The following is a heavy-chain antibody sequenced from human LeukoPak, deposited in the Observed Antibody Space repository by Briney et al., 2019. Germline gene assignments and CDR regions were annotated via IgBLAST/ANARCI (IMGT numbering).Heavy chain of an antibody. CDR2: IYHSGST. J-gene: IGHJ4*02. V-gene: IGHV4-38-2*02. Sequence: SETLSLTCTVSGYSISSGYYWGWIRQPPGKGLEWIGSIYHSGSTYYNPSLKSRVTISVDTSKNQFSLKLSSVTAADTAVYYCARSWDYYDSSGYSFDYWGQGTLVTVSS. CDR1: GYSISSGYY. CDR3: ARSWDYYDSSGYSFDY. D-gene: IGHD3-22*01.